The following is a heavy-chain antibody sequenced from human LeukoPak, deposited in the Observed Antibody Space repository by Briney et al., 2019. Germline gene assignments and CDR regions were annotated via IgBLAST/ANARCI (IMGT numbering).Heavy chain of an antibody. D-gene: IGHD3-3*01. V-gene: IGHV3-7*01. CDR3: TRDFFGIDY. Sequence: PGESLRLSCAASGFTFSTYWMSWVRQAPGKGLEWVANIVQDGSEKFYVDSVKGRFTISRDNAKNTVYLQMNSLRAEDTAVYYCTRDFFGIDYWGQGTLVTVSS. CDR1: GFTFSTYW. J-gene: IGHJ4*02. CDR2: IVQDGSEK.